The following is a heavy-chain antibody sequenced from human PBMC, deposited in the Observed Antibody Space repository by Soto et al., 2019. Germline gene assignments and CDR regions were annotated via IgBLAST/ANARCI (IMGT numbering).Heavy chain of an antibody. CDR3: ARVVYGDYMKYFDS. CDR1: GYSITTNNW. J-gene: IGHJ4*02. CDR2: TSHRGSP. V-gene: IGHV4-28*03. Sequence: QVQLQESGPGLVKPSDTLSLSRVVSGYSITTNNWGGWVRQTPGKGLEWIVYTSHRGSPLYNPALSSRAAVSLDTSTNQFFLHLRSVTAVDTAVYYCARVVYGDYMKYFDSWGQGTLVTVSS. D-gene: IGHD4-17*01.